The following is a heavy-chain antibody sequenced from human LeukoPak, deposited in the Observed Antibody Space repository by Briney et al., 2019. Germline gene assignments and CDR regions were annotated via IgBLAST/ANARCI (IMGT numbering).Heavy chain of an antibody. J-gene: IGHJ4*02. D-gene: IGHD3-22*01. CDR2: IKSKTDGGTT. CDR3: TTDRMIVVAPFDY. V-gene: IGHV3-15*01. CDR1: GFTFSNAW. Sequence: PGGSLRLSCAASGFTFSNAWMSWVRQAPGKGLERVGSIKSKTDGGTTDYAAPVKGRFTISRDDSKNTLYLQMNSLKTKDTAVYYCTTDRMIVVAPFDYWGQGTLVTVSS.